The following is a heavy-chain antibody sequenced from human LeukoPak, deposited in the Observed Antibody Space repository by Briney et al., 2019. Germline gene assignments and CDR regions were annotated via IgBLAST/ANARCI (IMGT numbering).Heavy chain of an antibody. Sequence: SETLSLTCTVSGGSISSYYWSWIRQPPGKGLEWIGYIYYSGSTNYNPSLKSRVTISVDTSKNQFSLKLSSVTAADTAVYYCARPNYYDSSGHLYYFDYWGQGTLVTVSS. J-gene: IGHJ4*02. D-gene: IGHD3-22*01. CDR2: IYYSGST. CDR1: GGSISSYY. V-gene: IGHV4-59*12. CDR3: ARPNYYDSSGHLYYFDY.